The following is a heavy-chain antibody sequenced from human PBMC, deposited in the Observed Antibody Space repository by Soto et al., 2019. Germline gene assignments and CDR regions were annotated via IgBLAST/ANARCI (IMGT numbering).Heavy chain of an antibody. CDR1: GFTFSSYG. CDR3: AKDSTDYGGNFNWFDP. Sequence: PGGSLRLSCAASGFTFSSYGMHWVRQAPGRGLEWVAVISYDGSNKYYADSVKGRFTISRDNSKNTLYLQMNSLRAEDTAVYYCAKDSTDYGGNFNWFDPWGQGTLVTVSS. D-gene: IGHD4-17*01. CDR2: ISYDGSNK. V-gene: IGHV3-30*18. J-gene: IGHJ5*02.